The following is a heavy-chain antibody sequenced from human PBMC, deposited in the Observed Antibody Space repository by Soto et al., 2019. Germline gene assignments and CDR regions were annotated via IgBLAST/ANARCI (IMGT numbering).Heavy chain of an antibody. CDR2: VSGYNGNT. Sequence: QVQLVQSGGEVKKPGASVKVSCKASGYTFTTSGVSWVRQAPGQGLEWMGWVSGYNGNTKYEEKFNDRVTMTTDTSTSTAYLELRSLTTDDTDVYYCARAGELTYYYYGMDVWGQGTTVIVSS. CDR1: GYTFTTSG. V-gene: IGHV1-18*01. CDR3: ARAGELTYYYYGMDV. J-gene: IGHJ6*02. D-gene: IGHD1-7*01.